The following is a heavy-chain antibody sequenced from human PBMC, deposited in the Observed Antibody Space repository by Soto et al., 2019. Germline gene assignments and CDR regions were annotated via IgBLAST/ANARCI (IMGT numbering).Heavy chain of an antibody. CDR1: GYSFMKYG. CDR3: AREANVLIPAAQPSRFDS. Sequence: GASVKVSCKGFGYSFMKYGINWLRQAPGQGLEWVGWISPYSGYTHSAQKFHGRLTLTTDTAASTAYMELRILRSADTALYYCAREANVLIPAAQPSRFDSWGQGTLVTVSS. J-gene: IGHJ4*02. V-gene: IGHV1-18*01. CDR2: ISPYSGYT. D-gene: IGHD2-2*01.